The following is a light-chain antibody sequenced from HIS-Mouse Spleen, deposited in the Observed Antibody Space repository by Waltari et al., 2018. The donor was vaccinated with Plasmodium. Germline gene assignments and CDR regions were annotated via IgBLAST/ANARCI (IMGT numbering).Light chain of an antibody. CDR2: DAS. CDR1: QSVRRY. Sequence: EIVLTQSPATLSLSPGERATLSCRASQSVRRYLAWYQQKPGQAPRLLIYDASNRATGIPARFSVSGSGTDFTLTISSLEPEDFAVYYCQQRSNWLTFGGGTKVEIK. J-gene: IGKJ4*01. CDR3: QQRSNWLT. V-gene: IGKV3-11*01.